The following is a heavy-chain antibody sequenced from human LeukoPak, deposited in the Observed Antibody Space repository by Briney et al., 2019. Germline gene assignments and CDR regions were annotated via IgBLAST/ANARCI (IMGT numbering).Heavy chain of an antibody. Sequence: NSSETLSLTCSVSDGSINSYYWNWIRRPPGKGLEWIGYIYYNGNTNYSPSLKSRVTMSVDTSKNLFSLKVSFVTAADTAVYYCARGRSNYYGMDVWGQGTTVTVSS. CDR2: IYYNGNT. J-gene: IGHJ6*02. D-gene: IGHD1-26*01. V-gene: IGHV4-59*01. CDR3: ARGRSNYYGMDV. CDR1: DGSINSYY.